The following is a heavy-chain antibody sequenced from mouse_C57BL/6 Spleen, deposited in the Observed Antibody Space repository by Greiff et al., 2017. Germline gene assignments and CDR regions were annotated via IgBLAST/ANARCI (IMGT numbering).Heavy chain of an antibody. J-gene: IGHJ1*03. D-gene: IGHD1-3*01. CDR1: GFTFSSYA. CDR2: ISSGGDYI. Sequence: EVKLMESGAGLVQPGGSLKLSCAASGFTFSSYAMSWVRQTPEKRLEWVAYISSGGDYIYYADTLKGRFTSSRDNARNTLYLQMSSLKSDDTAMYYCTRETWTNMYFDVWGTGTTVTVAA. V-gene: IGHV5-9-1*02. CDR3: TRETWTNMYFDV.